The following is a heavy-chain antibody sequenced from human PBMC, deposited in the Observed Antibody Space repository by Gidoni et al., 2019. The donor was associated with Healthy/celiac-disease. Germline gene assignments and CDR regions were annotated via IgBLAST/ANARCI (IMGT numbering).Heavy chain of an antibody. CDR3: AKAPTVTTGY. CDR1: GFTFSSYG. V-gene: IGHV3-30*18. Sequence: QVQLVESGGGVVQPGRSLRLSCAASGFTFSSYGMHWVRQAPGKGLEWVAVISYDGSNKYYADSVKGRFTISRDNSKNTLYLQMNSLRAEDTAVYYCAKAPTVTTGYWGQGTLVTVSS. D-gene: IGHD4-17*01. J-gene: IGHJ4*02. CDR2: ISYDGSNK.